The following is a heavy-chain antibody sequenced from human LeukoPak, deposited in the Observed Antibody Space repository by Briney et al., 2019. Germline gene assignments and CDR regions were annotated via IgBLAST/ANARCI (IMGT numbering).Heavy chain of an antibody. D-gene: IGHD2-15*01. CDR1: GFTFGDYA. CDR2: IRSKAYGGTT. J-gene: IGHJ4*02. CDR3: TRARDIVVVVAATGFDY. V-gene: IGHV3-49*03. Sequence: PGGSLRLSCTASGFTFGDYAMSWFRQAPGKGLEGGGFIRSKAYGGTTEYAASVKGRFTISRDDSKSIAYLQMNSLKTEDTAVYYCTRARDIVVVVAATGFDYWGQGTLVTVSS.